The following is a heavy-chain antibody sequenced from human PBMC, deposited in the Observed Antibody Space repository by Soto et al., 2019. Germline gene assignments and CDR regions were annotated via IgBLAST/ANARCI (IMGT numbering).Heavy chain of an antibody. Sequence: GGSLRLSCSASGFTFSSYAMHWVRQAPGKGLEYVSAISSNGGSTYYADSVKGRFTISRDNSKNTLYLQMSSLRAEDTAVYYCVKDEGGSDFWSGYYLYVYHYGMGVWGQGTTVTVSS. J-gene: IGHJ6*02. CDR2: ISSNGGST. D-gene: IGHD3-3*01. V-gene: IGHV3-64D*06. CDR1: GFTFSSYA. CDR3: VKDEGGSDFWSGYYLYVYHYGMGV.